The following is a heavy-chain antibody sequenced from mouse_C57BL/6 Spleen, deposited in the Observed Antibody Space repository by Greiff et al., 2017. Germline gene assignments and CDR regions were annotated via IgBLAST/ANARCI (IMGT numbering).Heavy chain of an antibody. V-gene: IGHV1-62-2*01. CDR1: GYTFTEYT. D-gene: IGHD1-1*01. CDR2: FYTGSGSI. Sequence: VQLQQSGAELVKPGASVKLSCKASGYTFTEYTIHWVKQRSGQGLEWIGWFYTGSGSIKYNEKFRDKATLTADKSSSPVYMELSRLTSEDSAVYFCARHEDGNWFAYWGQGTLVTVSA. J-gene: IGHJ3*01. CDR3: ARHEDGNWFAY.